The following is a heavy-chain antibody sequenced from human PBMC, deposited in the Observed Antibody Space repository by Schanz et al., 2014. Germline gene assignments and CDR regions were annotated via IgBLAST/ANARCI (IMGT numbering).Heavy chain of an antibody. Sequence: QVQLQESGPGLVKPSETLSLTCTVSGGSISSHFWSWIRQPPGKGLEWIGYMYHSGSSNYNPSLKSRVTISVDTSKNQFSLKMTSLTAADTAVYYCARLNYDSSGYPYYYGMDVWGQGTTVTVSS. CDR3: ARLNYDSSGYPYYYGMDV. CDR1: GGSISSHF. V-gene: IGHV4-59*11. D-gene: IGHD3-22*01. CDR2: MYHSGSS. J-gene: IGHJ6*02.